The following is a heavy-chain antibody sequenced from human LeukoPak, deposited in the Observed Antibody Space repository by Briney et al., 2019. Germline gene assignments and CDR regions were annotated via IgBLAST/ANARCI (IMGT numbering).Heavy chain of an antibody. Sequence: PGGSLRLSCAASGFTFSDYHMSWVRQAPGKGLEWVSAISGSGGSTYYADSVKGRFTISRDNSKNTLYLQMNSLRAEDTAVYYCAMSRRTYYYDSSGPTGYWGQGTLVTVSS. V-gene: IGHV3-23*01. CDR1: GFTFSDYH. CDR3: AMSRRTYYYDSSGPTGY. J-gene: IGHJ4*02. CDR2: ISGSGGST. D-gene: IGHD3-22*01.